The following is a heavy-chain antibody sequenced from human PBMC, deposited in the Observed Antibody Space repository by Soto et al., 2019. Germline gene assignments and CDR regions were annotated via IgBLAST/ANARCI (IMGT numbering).Heavy chain of an antibody. Sequence: EVQLVESGGDLVQRGWALRLSCAASGFPFSSYWMHWVRHTPVKGLDWVARISGDGVTTYYADSVTGRFTVSRDNAKNTLSLQIRGLRAEDTAVYYCAREYDGLLTGYYTDYWGQGTLVSVSS. CDR2: ISGDGVTT. V-gene: IGHV3-74*01. CDR1: GFPFSSYW. J-gene: IGHJ4*02. CDR3: AREYDGLLTGYYTDY. D-gene: IGHD3-9*01.